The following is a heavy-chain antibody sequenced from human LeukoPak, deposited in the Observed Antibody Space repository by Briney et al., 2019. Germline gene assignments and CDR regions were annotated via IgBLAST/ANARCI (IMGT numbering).Heavy chain of an antibody. V-gene: IGHV3-30*18. Sequence: VGSLRLSCAASGFTFSTYGMHWVRQPSGKGLEWVAAISSDGGSQSYADSVKGRFTISRDNPKNTLSLQMNSLRADDTALYYCAKERGVLSSFDCWGQGTLVTVSS. J-gene: IGHJ4*02. CDR1: GFTFSTYG. D-gene: IGHD3-10*01. CDR2: ISSDGGSQ. CDR3: AKERGVLSSFDC.